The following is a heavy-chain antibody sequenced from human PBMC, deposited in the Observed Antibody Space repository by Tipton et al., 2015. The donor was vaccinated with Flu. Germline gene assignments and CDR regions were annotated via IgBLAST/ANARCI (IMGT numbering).Heavy chain of an antibody. J-gene: IGHJ3*02. CDR2: IIPIFGTA. V-gene: IGHV1-69*01. CDR1: GGTFSSYA. Sequence: QLVQSGAEVKKPGSSVKVSCKASGGTFSSYAISWVRQAPGQGLEWMGGIIPIFGTANYAQKFQGRVMITADESTSTAYMELSSLRSEDTAVYYCASLWATVTQDAFDIWGQGTMVTVSS. D-gene: IGHD4-17*01. CDR3: ASLWATVTQDAFDI.